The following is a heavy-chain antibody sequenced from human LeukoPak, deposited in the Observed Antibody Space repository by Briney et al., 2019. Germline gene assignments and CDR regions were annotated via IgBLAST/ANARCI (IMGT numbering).Heavy chain of an antibody. D-gene: IGHD2-21*02. J-gene: IGHJ5*02. Sequence: ASVKVSCKASAYTFTAYHMHWMRQAPGQGLEWMGWINPNSGGTNYAQKLQGRVTLTRDTSISTGYTELSSLRSDDTAVYYCALVTAGNWWFDPWGQGTLVTVSS. CDR2: INPNSGGT. V-gene: IGHV1-2*02. CDR1: AYTFTAYH. CDR3: ALVTAGNWWFDP.